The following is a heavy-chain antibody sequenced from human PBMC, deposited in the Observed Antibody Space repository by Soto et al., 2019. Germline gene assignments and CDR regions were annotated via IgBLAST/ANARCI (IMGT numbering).Heavy chain of an antibody. CDR3: AREIAVAERPFDY. CDR1: GFTFSSYS. D-gene: IGHD6-19*01. CDR2: ISSSSSTI. Sequence: GGSLRLSCAASGFTFSSYSMNRVRQAPGKGLEWVSYISSSSSTIYNADSVKGRFTISRDNAKNSLYLQMNSMRAEDTAVYYCAREIAVAERPFDYWGQGILVTVSS. V-gene: IGHV3-48*01. J-gene: IGHJ4*02.